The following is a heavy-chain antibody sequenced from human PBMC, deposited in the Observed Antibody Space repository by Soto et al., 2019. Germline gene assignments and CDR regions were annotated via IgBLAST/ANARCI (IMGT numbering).Heavy chain of an antibody. CDR2: IWYDGSNK. Sequence: PGGPLRLSCAASGFTFSSYGMHWVRQATGKGLEWVAVIWYDGSNKYYADSVKGRFTISRDNSKNTLYLQMNSLRAEDTAVYYCSREKGQLEAPYHYGMYVRCQGATVTVSS. CDR1: GFTFSSYG. D-gene: IGHD6-13*01. J-gene: IGHJ6*02. CDR3: SREKGQLEAPYHYGMYV. V-gene: IGHV3-33*01.